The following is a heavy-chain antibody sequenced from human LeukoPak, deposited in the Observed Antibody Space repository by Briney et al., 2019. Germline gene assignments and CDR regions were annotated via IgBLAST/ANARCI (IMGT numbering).Heavy chain of an antibody. CDR3: IKDMGFDLLKDAFDL. J-gene: IGHJ3*01. D-gene: IGHD1-26*01. V-gene: IGHV3-9*01. CDR2: ISWDGRNV. CDR1: GFSLDDYA. Sequence: GGSLRLSCAASGFSLDDYAMHWVRQAPGQGLGWVSSISWDGRNVGYAASVKGRFTISRDNAQNSLYLQMYSLKIEDTAFYYCIKDMGFDLLKDAFDLWGQGMLVTVSS.